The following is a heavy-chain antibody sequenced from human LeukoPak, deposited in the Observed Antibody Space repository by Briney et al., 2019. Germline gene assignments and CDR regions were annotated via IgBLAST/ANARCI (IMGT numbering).Heavy chain of an antibody. CDR3: ARDGSSGYYFFDY. CDR1: GGSISSYY. D-gene: IGHD3-22*01. Sequence: PSETLSLTCTVSGGSISSYYWSWIRQPPGKGLEWIGYIYYSGSTNYNPSLKSRVTMSVDTSKNQFSLKLSSVTAADTAVYYCARDGSSGYYFFDYWGQGTLVTVSS. V-gene: IGHV4-59*12. CDR2: IYYSGST. J-gene: IGHJ4*02.